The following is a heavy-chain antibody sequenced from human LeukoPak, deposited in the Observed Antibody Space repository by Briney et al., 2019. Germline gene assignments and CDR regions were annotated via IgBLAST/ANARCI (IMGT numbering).Heavy chain of an antibody. D-gene: IGHD5-18*01. V-gene: IGHV3-23*01. CDR1: GFTFSSYS. CDR3: AKFRGYSYGPIGY. Sequence: GGSLRLSCAASGFTFSSYSMNWVRQAPGKGLEWVSAISGSGGSTFYADSVKGRFTISRDNSKNTLYLQMNSLRAEDTAVYYCAKFRGYSYGPIGYWGQGTLVTVSS. CDR2: ISGSGGST. J-gene: IGHJ4*02.